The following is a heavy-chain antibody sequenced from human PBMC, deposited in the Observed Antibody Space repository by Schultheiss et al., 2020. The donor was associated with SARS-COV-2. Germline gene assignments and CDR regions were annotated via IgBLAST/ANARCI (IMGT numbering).Heavy chain of an antibody. CDR3: AKVATVATYFDY. Sequence: SETLSLTCTVSGGSVTSASDHWSWIRQPPGKGLEWIGYIYHSGNIKYSSSLKSRVSISVDTSKNQVSLKVRSVTAADTAVYYCAKVATVATYFDYWGQGTPVTVSS. CDR2: IYHSGNI. J-gene: IGHJ4*02. CDR1: GGSVTSASDH. V-gene: IGHV4-61*01. D-gene: IGHD4-23*01.